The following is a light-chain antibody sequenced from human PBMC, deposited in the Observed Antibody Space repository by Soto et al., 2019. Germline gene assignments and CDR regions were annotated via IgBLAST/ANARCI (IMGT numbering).Light chain of an antibody. CDR1: ESVSSN. CDR3: QQYDDWPPWT. Sequence: EILMTQSPATLSVSPGERVTLSCRASESVSSNLAWYQQKPGQAPRLLMYGASTRATGIPARFSGSGSGTEFTLTISSLQSEDFAVYYCQQYDDWPPWTFGQGTKVDIK. CDR2: GAS. V-gene: IGKV3-15*01. J-gene: IGKJ1*01.